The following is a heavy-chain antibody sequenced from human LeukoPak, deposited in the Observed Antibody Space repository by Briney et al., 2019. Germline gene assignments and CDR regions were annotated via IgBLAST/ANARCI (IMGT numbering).Heavy chain of an antibody. CDR1: RYTFTSYD. V-gene: IGHV1-8*01. Sequence: APVKVSCKASRYTFTSYDINWVRQVTGQGLEWMGWMNPNSGNTGYAQKFQGRVTMTRNTSISTAYMELSSLRSEDTAVYYCARKNYGSNRWFDPWGQGTLVTVSS. D-gene: IGHD4/OR15-4a*01. J-gene: IGHJ5*02. CDR2: MNPNSGNT. CDR3: ARKNYGSNRWFDP.